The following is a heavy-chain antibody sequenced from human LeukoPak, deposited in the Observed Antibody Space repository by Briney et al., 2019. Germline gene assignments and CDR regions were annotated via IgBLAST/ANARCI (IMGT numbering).Heavy chain of an antibody. J-gene: IGHJ4*02. CDR2: INPNSGGT. CDR3: EYYDILTGLSY. Sequence: EASVKVSCKASGYTFTGYYMHWVRQAPGQGLEWMGRINPNSGGTNYAQKFQGRVTMTRDTSISTAYMELSRLRSDDTAVYYCEYYDILTGLSYWGQGTLVTVSS. V-gene: IGHV1-2*06. D-gene: IGHD3-9*01. CDR1: GYTFTGYY.